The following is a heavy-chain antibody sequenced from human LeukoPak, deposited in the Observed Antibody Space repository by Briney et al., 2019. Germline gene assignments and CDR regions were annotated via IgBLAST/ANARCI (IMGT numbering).Heavy chain of an antibody. Sequence: SETLSLTCTVSGGSISSYYWSWIRQPPGKGLEWIGNIYYSGSTNYNPSLKSRVTISVDTSKNQFSLKLSSVTAADTAVYYCAGELVDVVVPAAPSHYYYMDVWGKGTTVTVSS. CDR2: IYYSGST. D-gene: IGHD2-2*01. V-gene: IGHV4-59*12. J-gene: IGHJ6*03. CDR3: AGELVDVVVPAAPSHYYYMDV. CDR1: GGSISSYY.